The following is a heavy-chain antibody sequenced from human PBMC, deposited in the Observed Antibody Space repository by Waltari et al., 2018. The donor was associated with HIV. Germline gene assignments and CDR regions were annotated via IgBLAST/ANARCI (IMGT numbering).Heavy chain of an antibody. CDR1: GGSISSYS. CDR2: IYYSGST. V-gene: IGHV4-59*01. Sequence: QVQLQESGPGLVKPSETLSLTCTVSGGSISSYSWSWIRQPPGKGLEWIGYIYYSGSTNYNPSLKSRVTISVDTSKNQFSLKLSSVTAANTAVYYCARDYYDSSGSSYGMDVWGQGTTVTVSS. CDR3: ARDYYDSSGSSYGMDV. J-gene: IGHJ6*02. D-gene: IGHD3-22*01.